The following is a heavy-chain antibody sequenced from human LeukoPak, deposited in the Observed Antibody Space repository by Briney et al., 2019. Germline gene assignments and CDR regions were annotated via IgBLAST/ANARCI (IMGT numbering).Heavy chain of an antibody. D-gene: IGHD2-8*01. CDR1: GYTLTELS. J-gene: IGHJ3*02. V-gene: IGHV1-24*01. Sequence: ASVKVSCKVFGYTLTELSMHWVRQAPGKGLEWMGGFDPEDGETIYAQKFQGRVTMTEDTSTDTAYMELSSLRSEDTAVYYCATGLISAVAFDIWGQGTMVTVSS. CDR2: FDPEDGET. CDR3: ATGLISAVAFDI.